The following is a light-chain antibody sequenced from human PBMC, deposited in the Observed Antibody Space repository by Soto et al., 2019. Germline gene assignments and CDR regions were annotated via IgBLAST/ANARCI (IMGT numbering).Light chain of an antibody. J-gene: IGKJ1*01. CDR1: QTISSW. CDR2: KAS. Sequence: DIQMTQSPSTLSASVLYIVNFTCRSSQTISSWLAWYQQKLGKAPKLLIYKASSLESGVPSRFSGSGSGTEFTLTISSLQPDDFATYYCQQYSTYPWTFGQGTKVE. CDR3: QQYSTYPWT. V-gene: IGKV1-5*03.